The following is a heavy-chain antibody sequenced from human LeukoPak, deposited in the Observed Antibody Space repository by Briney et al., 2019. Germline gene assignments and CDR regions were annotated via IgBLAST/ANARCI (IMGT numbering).Heavy chain of an antibody. Sequence: SETLSLTCTVSGGSISSHYWSWIRQPPGKGLEWIGYIYYSGSTNCNPSLKSRVTISVDTSKNQFSLKLSSVTAADTAVYYCARVFLPGSGEWSPNWFDPWGEGTLVTVSS. D-gene: IGHD3-16*01. J-gene: IGHJ5*02. CDR3: ARVFLPGSGEWSPNWFDP. V-gene: IGHV4-59*11. CDR2: IYYSGST. CDR1: GGSISSHY.